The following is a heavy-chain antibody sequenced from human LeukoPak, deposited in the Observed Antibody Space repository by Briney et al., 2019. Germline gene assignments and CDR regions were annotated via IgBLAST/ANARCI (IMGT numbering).Heavy chain of an antibody. J-gene: IGHJ5*02. CDR2: INHSGST. CDR3: ARARYSYGNWFDP. CDR1: GGSVSSGSYY. D-gene: IGHD5-18*01. V-gene: IGHV4-39*07. Sequence: PSETLSLTCTVSGGSVSSGSYYWSWIRQPPGKGLEWIGEINHSGSTNYNPSLKSRVTISVDTSKNQFSLKLSSVTAADTAVYYCARARYSYGNWFDPWGQGTLVTVSS.